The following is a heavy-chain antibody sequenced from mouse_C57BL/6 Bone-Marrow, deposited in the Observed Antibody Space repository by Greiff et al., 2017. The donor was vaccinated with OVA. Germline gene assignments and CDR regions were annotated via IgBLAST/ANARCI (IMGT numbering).Heavy chain of an antibody. V-gene: IGHV1-55*01. J-gene: IGHJ1*03. CDR2: IYPGSGST. CDR1: GYTFTSYW. D-gene: IGHD2-3*01. CDR3: ARWWLLRVDWYFDV. Sequence: VKLQQPGAELVKPGASVKMSCKASGYTFTSYWITWVRQRPGQGLEWIGDIYPGSGSTNYNEKFKSKSTLTVDTSSSTAYMQLSSLTSEDSAVYYCARWWLLRVDWYFDVWGTGTTVTVSS.